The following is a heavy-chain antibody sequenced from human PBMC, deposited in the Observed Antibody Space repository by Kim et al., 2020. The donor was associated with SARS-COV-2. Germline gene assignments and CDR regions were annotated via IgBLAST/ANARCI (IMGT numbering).Heavy chain of an antibody. CDR1: GYTFTSYG. V-gene: IGHV1-18*01. CDR2: ISAYNGNT. Sequence: ASVKVSCKASGYTFTSYGISWVRQAPGQGLEWMGWISAYNGNTNYAQKLQGRVTMTTDTSTSTAYMELRSLRSDDTAVYYCARVWGDGYKYADKPLDYWGQGTLVTVSS. D-gene: IGHD5-12*01. J-gene: IGHJ4*02. CDR3: ARVWGDGYKYADKPLDY.